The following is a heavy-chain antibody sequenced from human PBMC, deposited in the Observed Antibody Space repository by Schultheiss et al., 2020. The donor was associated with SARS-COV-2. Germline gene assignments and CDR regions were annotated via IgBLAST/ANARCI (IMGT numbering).Heavy chain of an antibody. D-gene: IGHD3-22*01. V-gene: IGHV3-23*01. CDR3: ARDGAPMIVVVSFDY. CDR1: GFTFSSYA. CDR2: ISSSGSTI. Sequence: GGSLRLSCAASGFTFSSYAMSWVRQAPGKGLEWVSYISSSGSTIYYADSVKGRFTISRDNSKNTLYLQMNSLRAEDTAVYYCARDGAPMIVVVSFDYWGQGTLVTVSS. J-gene: IGHJ4*02.